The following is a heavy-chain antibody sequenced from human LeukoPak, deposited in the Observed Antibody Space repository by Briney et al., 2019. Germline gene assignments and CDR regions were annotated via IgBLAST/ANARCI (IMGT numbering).Heavy chain of an antibody. V-gene: IGHV1-2*02. CDR2: INPNSGGT. J-gene: IGHJ5*02. CDR3: ARDFILRTSVQWLVYNWFDP. D-gene: IGHD6-19*01. Sequence: LVASVKVSCKASGYTFTSYAMNWVRQAPGQGLEWMGWINPNSGGTNYAQKFQGRVTMTRDTSISTAYMELSRLRSDDTAVYYCARDFILRTSVQWLVYNWFDPWGQGTLVTVSS. CDR1: GYTFTSYA.